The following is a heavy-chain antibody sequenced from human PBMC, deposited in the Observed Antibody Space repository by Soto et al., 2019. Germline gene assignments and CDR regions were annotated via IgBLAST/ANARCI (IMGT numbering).Heavy chain of an antibody. CDR1: GGTFSTFG. V-gene: IGHV1-69*01. CDR3: ARTAPMDAGDKYYYDF. CDR2: IIPFFGTA. D-gene: IGHD3-16*01. Sequence: QVQLVQSGAEVKKTGSSVKVSCKTSGGTFSTFGISWVRQAPGQGLEWMGGIIPFFGTAESSQKFEDRITITADESTNTVYMALRSLTSEDTAIYYCARTAPMDAGDKYYYDFWGQGALVTVSS. J-gene: IGHJ4*02.